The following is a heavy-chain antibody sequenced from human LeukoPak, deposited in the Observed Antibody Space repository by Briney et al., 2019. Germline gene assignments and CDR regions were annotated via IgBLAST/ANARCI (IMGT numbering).Heavy chain of an antibody. J-gene: IGHJ4*02. V-gene: IGHV4-31*03. CDR2: IYYSGST. D-gene: IGHD7-27*01. CDR3: ARLAPPGLGTHFDY. Sequence: PSQTLSLTCTVSGGSISSGGYYWSWIRQHPGKGLEWIGYIYYSGSTNYNPSLKSRVTISVDTSKNQFSLKLSSVTAADTAVYYCARLAPPGLGTHFDYWGQGTLVTVSS. CDR1: GGSISSGGYY.